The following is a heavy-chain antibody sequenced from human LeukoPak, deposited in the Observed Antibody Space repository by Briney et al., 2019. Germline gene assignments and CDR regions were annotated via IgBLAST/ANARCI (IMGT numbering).Heavy chain of an antibody. CDR1: GGSISSGSYY. CDR2: IHTSGST. D-gene: IGHD6-6*01. CDR3: AREGSMTARPFVSIDY. Sequence: SETLSLTCTVSGGSISSGSYYWSWIRQTAGKGLEWIGRIHTSGSTDYNPSLKSRVTMSVDTSKNQFSLKLSSVTAADTAVYYCAREGSMTARPFVSIDYWGQGTLVTVSS. J-gene: IGHJ4*02. V-gene: IGHV4-61*02.